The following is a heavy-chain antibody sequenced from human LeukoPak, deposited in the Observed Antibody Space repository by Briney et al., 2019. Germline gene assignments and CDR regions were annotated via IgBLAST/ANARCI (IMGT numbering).Heavy chain of an antibody. J-gene: IGHJ3*02. CDR1: GFTFSSYW. Sequence: PGRSLRLSCAAFGFTFSSYWMSWVRQAPGKGLEWVANIKEDGSEKYYVDSVKGRFTLSRDNAKNSLYLQMNSLRAEDTAVYNCATTRGAYDMRDAFDIWGQGTMVTVSS. D-gene: IGHD3-9*01. V-gene: IGHV3-7*02. CDR3: ATTRGAYDMRDAFDI. CDR2: IKEDGSEK.